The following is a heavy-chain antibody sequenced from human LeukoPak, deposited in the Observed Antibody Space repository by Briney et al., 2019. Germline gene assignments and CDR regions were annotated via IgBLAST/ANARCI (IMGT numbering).Heavy chain of an antibody. J-gene: IGHJ5*02. CDR2: IIPILGIA. CDR1: GGTFSSYT. Sequence: SVKVSCKASGGTFSSYTISWVRQAPGQGLEWMGRIIPILGIANYAQKFQGRVTITADKSTSTAFMELSSLRSEDTAVYYCARDPTTIAVAGTNWFDPWGQGTLVTVSS. V-gene: IGHV1-69*04. D-gene: IGHD6-19*01. CDR3: ARDPTTIAVAGTNWFDP.